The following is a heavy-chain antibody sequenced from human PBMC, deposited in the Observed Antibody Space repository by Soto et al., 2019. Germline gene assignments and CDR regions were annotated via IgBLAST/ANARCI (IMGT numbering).Heavy chain of an antibody. D-gene: IGHD3-3*01. Sequence: PSETLSRTCAVCVGTFSGYYWSWIRQPPGKGLEWIGEINHSGSTNYNPSLKSRVTISVDTSKNQFSLKLSSVTAADTAVYYCARGGTATIFGVVITYKVQAGRSFEYWRKGSLVTVSS. CDR3: ARGGTATIFGVVITYKVQAGRSFEY. CDR2: INHSGST. CDR1: VGTFSGYY. J-gene: IGHJ4*02. V-gene: IGHV4-34*01.